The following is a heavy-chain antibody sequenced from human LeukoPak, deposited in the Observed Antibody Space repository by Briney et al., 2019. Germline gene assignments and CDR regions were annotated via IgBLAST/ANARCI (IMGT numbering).Heavy chain of an antibody. V-gene: IGHV4-39*07. CDR3: AGDKGVMITFGGVIVLGNFDI. J-gene: IGHJ3*02. CDR2: IYYSGTT. CDR1: GGSISSSPYY. Sequence: PSETLSLTCTVSGGSISSSPYYWGWIRQPPGKGLEWIGSIYYSGTTHYNPSLESRVTISVDTSKNQFSLKLSSVTAADTAVYYCAGDKGVMITFGGVIVLGNFDIWGQGTMVTVSS. D-gene: IGHD3-16*02.